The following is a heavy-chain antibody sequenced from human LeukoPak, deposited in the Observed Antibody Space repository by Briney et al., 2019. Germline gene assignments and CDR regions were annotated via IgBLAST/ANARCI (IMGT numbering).Heavy chain of an antibody. D-gene: IGHD2-15*01. CDR2: ISGSGGRT. Sequence: GGSLRLSCAASGFTFSSYAMSWVRQAPGKGLEWASGISGSGGRTYYADSVKGRFTVSRDNSKNTVYLQMNSLRAEDTAVYYCAKDGARYCSGGSCTTSRGGFDYWGQGTLVTVSS. V-gene: IGHV3-23*01. CDR3: AKDGARYCSGGSCTTSRGGFDY. CDR1: GFTFSSYA. J-gene: IGHJ4*02.